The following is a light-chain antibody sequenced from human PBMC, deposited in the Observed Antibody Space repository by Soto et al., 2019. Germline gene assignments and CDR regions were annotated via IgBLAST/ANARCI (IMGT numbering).Light chain of an antibody. J-gene: IGKJ1*01. CDR1: QPFLIRY. V-gene: IGKV3-20*01. Sequence: ETVLTQSPVTLSFSPWERATLSCRASQPFLIRYLAWYQQKPGQAPRLLIYGASTRATGIPDRFSGSGSGTDFTLTISRLEPEDFAVYYCKQYGSSGKFGQGTKVDIK. CDR2: GAS. CDR3: KQYGSSGK.